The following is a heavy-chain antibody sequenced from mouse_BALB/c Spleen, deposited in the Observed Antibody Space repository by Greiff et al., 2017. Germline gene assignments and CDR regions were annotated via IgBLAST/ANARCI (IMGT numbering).Heavy chain of an antibody. CDR2: INPSSGYT. D-gene: IGHD4-1*01. CDR1: GYTFTSYW. Sequence: VQLQQSGAELAKPGASVKMSCKASGYTFTSYWMHWVKQRPGQGLEWIGYINPSSGYTNYNQKFKDKATLTADKSSSTAYMQLSSLTSEDSAVYYCARQNWDRKQAWFAYWGQGTLVTVSA. CDR3: ARQNWDRKQAWFAY. V-gene: IGHV1-7*01. J-gene: IGHJ3*01.